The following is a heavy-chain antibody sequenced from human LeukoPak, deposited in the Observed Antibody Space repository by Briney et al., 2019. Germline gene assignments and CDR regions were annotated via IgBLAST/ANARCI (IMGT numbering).Heavy chain of an antibody. V-gene: IGHV4-4*07. CDR1: GVSISSYY. Sequence: SETLSLTCTVSGVSISSYYWSWIRQPAGKGLEWIGRIYISGSTDYNPSLKSRVTMSVDTSKNQFSLKLSSVTAADTAVYYCARGKRTVTMVRGGKFDYWGQGTLVTVSS. CDR2: IYISGST. J-gene: IGHJ4*02. CDR3: ARGKRTVTMVRGGKFDY. D-gene: IGHD3-10*01.